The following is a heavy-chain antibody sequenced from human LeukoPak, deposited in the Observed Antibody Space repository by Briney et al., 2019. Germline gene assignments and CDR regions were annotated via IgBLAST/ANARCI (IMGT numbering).Heavy chain of an antibody. CDR2: ISSSSSYI. Sequence: GGSLRLSCAASGFTFSSYSMNWVRQAPGKGLEWVSSISSSSSYIYYADSVKGRFTISRDNAKNSLYLQMNSLRAEDTAVYYCARGRVVVAATNYYGMDVWGQGTTVTVSS. V-gene: IGHV3-21*01. CDR3: ARGRVVVAATNYYGMDV. D-gene: IGHD2-15*01. CDR1: GFTFSSYS. J-gene: IGHJ6*02.